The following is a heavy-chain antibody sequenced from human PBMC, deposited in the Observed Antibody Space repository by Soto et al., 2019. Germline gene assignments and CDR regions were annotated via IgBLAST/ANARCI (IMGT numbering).Heavy chain of an antibody. V-gene: IGHV4-59*01. Sequence: SETLSLTCSVSGGSIRSYYWSWIRQSPERGLEWIGYFYHSGNSNYNPSLKSRVTISVDTSKNQLSLSLRSVTAADTAVYFCARISSVDPYGYVNGGLDVWGQGTTVTVSS. J-gene: IGHJ6*02. CDR1: GGSIRSYY. CDR2: FYHSGNS. CDR3: ARISSVDPYGYVNGGLDV. D-gene: IGHD5-18*01.